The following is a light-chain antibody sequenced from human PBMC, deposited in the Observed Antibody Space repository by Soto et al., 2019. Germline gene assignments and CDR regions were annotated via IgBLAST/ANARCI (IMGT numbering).Light chain of an antibody. V-gene: IGKV1-39*01. CDR1: QRISSY. Sequence: DIQMTQSPSSLSASVGDRVTITCRASQRISSYLNWYQQKPGKAPNLLIYTTSSLHSGVPSRFSGSGSGTDFTLTISSLQPEDFATYYCQQSYSTPITFGQGTRLEIK. CDR3: QQSYSTPIT. J-gene: IGKJ5*01. CDR2: TTS.